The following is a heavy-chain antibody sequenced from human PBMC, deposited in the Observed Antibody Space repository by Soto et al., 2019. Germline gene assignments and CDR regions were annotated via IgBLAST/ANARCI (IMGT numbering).Heavy chain of an antibody. D-gene: IGHD1-26*01. V-gene: IGHV3-30*18. CDR2: ISYDGSNK. Sequence: GGSLRLSCAASGFTFSSYGMHWVRQAPGKGLEWVAVISYDGSNKYYADSVKGRFTISRDNSKNTLYLQMNSLRAEDTAVYYCAKDSGSYYYYFDYWGQGTLVTVSS. J-gene: IGHJ4*02. CDR3: AKDSGSYYYYFDY. CDR1: GFTFSSYG.